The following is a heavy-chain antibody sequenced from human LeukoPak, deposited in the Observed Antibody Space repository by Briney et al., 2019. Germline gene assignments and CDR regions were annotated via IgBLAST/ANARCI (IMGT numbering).Heavy chain of an antibody. D-gene: IGHD4-11*01. Sequence: GGSLRLSCAASGFTFSSYGMRWVRQAPGKGLEWVACIRCDGSSKCYADSVKGRFTISRDNSKNSLYLQMNSLRAEDTAVYYCAKKWEDNSKYALGYFDHCGQGNLTTVTS. V-gene: IGHV3-30*02. CDR2: IRCDGSSK. CDR3: AKKWEDNSKYALGYFDH. CDR1: GFTFSSYG. J-gene: IGHJ4*02.